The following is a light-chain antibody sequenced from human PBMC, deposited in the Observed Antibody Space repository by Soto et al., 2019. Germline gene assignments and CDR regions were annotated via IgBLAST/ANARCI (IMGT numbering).Light chain of an antibody. J-gene: IGKJ1*01. CDR2: GAS. CDR1: QGIRNV. CDR3: LQDNSCPRT. V-gene: IGKV1-17*01. Sequence: EMQMNQAQSSLSAFVGDRVTITCRASQGIRNVLVWYQQKPGKAPKRLIYGASSLQRGVPSRISGSGSETDFTFTISSLQTEDFATYFCLQDNSCPRTFGQGIKVDIK.